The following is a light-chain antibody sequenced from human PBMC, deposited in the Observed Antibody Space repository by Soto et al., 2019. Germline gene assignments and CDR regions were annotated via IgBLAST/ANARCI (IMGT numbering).Light chain of an antibody. CDR2: GAS. CDR1: QSVSNDF. J-gene: IGKJ1*01. CDR3: QQYGSSPPRT. V-gene: IGKV3-20*01. Sequence: EIVLTQSPGILSLSPGERATLSCRASQSVSNDFLAWYQQKPGQAPRLLIYGASTRATDVSDRFSGSGSGADFTLSISRLEPEDFAVYYCQQYGSSPPRTFGQGTKVDIK.